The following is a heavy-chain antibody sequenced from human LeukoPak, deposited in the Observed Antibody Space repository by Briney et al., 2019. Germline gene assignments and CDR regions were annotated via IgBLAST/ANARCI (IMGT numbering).Heavy chain of an antibody. D-gene: IGHD1-14*01. CDR2: ISAYNGNT. V-gene: IGHV1-18*01. CDR1: GYTFTSYG. Sequence: GASVKVSCMASGYTFTSYGISWVRQAPGQGVEWMGWISAYNGNTNYAQKLQGRVTVTTDTSTSTAYMELRSLRSDDTAVYYCARVAVYYYYYYYMDVWGKGTTVTVSS. CDR3: ARVAVYYYYYYYMDV. J-gene: IGHJ6*03.